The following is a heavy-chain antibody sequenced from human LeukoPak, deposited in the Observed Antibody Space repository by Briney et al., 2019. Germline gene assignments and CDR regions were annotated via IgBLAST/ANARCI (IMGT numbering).Heavy chain of an antibody. Sequence: PWGSLRLSCVASGFTFSSYGMHWVRQAPGEGLEWVAVISDDGSKKYYLDSVKGRFTISRDNSKNTLYLQMNSLRAEDTAVYYCAKDGQGLTYYFDYWGQGPLVTVSS. J-gene: IGHJ4*02. D-gene: IGHD3-16*01. CDR2: ISDDGSKK. V-gene: IGHV3-30*18. CDR3: AKDGQGLTYYFDY. CDR1: GFTFSSYG.